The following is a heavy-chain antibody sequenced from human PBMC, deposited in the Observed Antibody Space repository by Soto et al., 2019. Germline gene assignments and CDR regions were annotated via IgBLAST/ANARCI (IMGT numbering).Heavy chain of an antibody. CDR1: GFMFSSHW. CDR3: ARRTDAYNWADY. CDR2: ISADGSNT. J-gene: IGHJ4*02. V-gene: IGHV3-74*01. D-gene: IGHD1-1*01. Sequence: EVQLVESGGGLVQPGGSLRLSCAASGFMFSSHWMHWVRQAPGKGLVWVSRISADGSNTNYTDSVKGRFTISRDNAKNTLFLQMDSLRAEDTAVYYCARRTDAYNWADYWGQGTLVTVSS.